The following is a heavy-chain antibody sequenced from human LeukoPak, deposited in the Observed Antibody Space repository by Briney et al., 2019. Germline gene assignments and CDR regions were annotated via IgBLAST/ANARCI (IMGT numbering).Heavy chain of an antibody. CDR1: GYTFTSYY. D-gene: IGHD2-2*01. CDR3: ARLSASSTSLGGAFDI. V-gene: IGHV1-2*02. Sequence: ASVKVSCKASGYTFTSYYMHWVRQAPGQGLEWMGWINPNSGGTNYAQKFQGRVTMTRDTSISTAYMELSRLRSDDTAVYYCARLSASSTSLGGAFDIWGQGTMVTVSS. J-gene: IGHJ3*02. CDR2: INPNSGGT.